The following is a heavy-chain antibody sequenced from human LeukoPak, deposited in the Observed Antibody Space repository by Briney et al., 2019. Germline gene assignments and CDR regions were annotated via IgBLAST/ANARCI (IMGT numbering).Heavy chain of an antibody. Sequence: GESLKISCKGSGYSFTSYWIGWVRQMPGKGLEWMGIIYPGDSDTRYSPSFQGQVTISADKSISTAYLQWSSLKASDTAMYYCARQYYDFWSGYYNSLHVDYWGQGTLVTVSS. V-gene: IGHV5-51*01. D-gene: IGHD3-3*01. J-gene: IGHJ4*02. CDR3: ARQYYDFWSGYYNSLHVDY. CDR2: IYPGDSDT. CDR1: GYSFTSYW.